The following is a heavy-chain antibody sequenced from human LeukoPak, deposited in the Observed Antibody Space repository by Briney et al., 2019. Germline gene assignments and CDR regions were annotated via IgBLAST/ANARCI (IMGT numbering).Heavy chain of an antibody. Sequence: GGSLRLSCAASGFTFSTYGMHWVRQAPGKGLEWVAVIWYDGSNKYYADSVKGRFTISRDNSKNTLYLQMNSLRAEDTAVYYCARNYGSGSYYPFDYWGQGTLVTVSS. V-gene: IGHV3-33*01. D-gene: IGHD3-10*01. J-gene: IGHJ4*02. CDR3: ARNYGSGSYYPFDY. CDR2: IWYDGSNK. CDR1: GFTFSTYG.